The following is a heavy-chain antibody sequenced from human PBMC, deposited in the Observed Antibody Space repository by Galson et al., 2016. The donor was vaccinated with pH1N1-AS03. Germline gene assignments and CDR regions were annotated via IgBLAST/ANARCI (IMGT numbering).Heavy chain of an antibody. D-gene: IGHD2-21*02. Sequence: SVKVSCKASGGTFSSYTINWVRQAPGQGLEWMGRIIRLIGMTNYAQKFQGRVMITADNSATTAYMELSSLTSDDTAVYYCERAGIVETVMIRCGGDCYSTDYWGQGTLVTVSS. CDR1: GGTFSSYT. CDR3: ERAGIVETVMIRCGGDCYSTDY. CDR2: IIRLIGMT. J-gene: IGHJ4*02. V-gene: IGHV1-69*02.